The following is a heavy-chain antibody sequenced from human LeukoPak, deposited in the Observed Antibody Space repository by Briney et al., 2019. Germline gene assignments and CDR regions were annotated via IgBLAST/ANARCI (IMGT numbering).Heavy chain of an antibody. CDR2: IFYSGSA. J-gene: IGHJ3*02. V-gene: IGHV4-39*07. CDR1: GGSISSYY. CDR3: ARERGYNDDDAFES. D-gene: IGHD5-24*01. Sequence: PSETLSLTCTVSGGSISSYYWAWIRQPPGKGLEWIGSIFYSGSAYYNPSLKSRATISIDTSKNEFSLKLSSVTAADTAVYYCARERGYNDDDAFESWGQGTMVTVSS.